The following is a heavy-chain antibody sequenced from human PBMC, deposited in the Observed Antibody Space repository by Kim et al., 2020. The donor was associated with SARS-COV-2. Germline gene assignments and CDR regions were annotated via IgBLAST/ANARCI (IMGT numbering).Heavy chain of an antibody. CDR3: AKIFSSAVVVVAATNAWFDY. D-gene: IGHD2-15*01. V-gene: IGHV3-30*18. Sequence: GGSLRLSCAASGFTFSSYGMHWVRQAPGKGLEWVAVISYDGSNKYYADSVKGRFTISRDNSKNTLYLQMNSLRAEDTAVYYCAKIFSSAVVVVAATNAWFDYWGQGTLVTVSS. CDR2: ISYDGSNK. CDR1: GFTFSSYG. J-gene: IGHJ4*02.